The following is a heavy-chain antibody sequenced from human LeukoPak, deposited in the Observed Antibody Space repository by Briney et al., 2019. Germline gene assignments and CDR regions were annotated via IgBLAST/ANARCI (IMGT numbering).Heavy chain of an antibody. J-gene: IGHJ5*02. D-gene: IGHD6-6*01. CDR1: GYTFTSYD. CDR2: MNPNSGNT. V-gene: IGHV1-8*01. Sequence: ASVKVSCKASGYTFTSYDINWVRQATGQGLEWMGRMNPNSGNTGYAQKFQGRVTMTRNTSISTAYMELSSLRSEDTAVYYCARGRVVAQLVSQDWFDPWGQGTLVTVSS. CDR3: ARGRVVAQLVSQDWFDP.